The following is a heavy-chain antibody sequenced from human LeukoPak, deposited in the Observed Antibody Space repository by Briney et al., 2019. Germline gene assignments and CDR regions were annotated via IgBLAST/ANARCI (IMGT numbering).Heavy chain of an antibody. CDR3: ARDQDSYGQDYYDSSGYYR. CDR1: GFTFSSYS. Sequence: GGSLRLSCAASGFTFSSYSTNWVRQAPGKGLEWVSSISSSSSYIYYADSVKGRFTISRDNAKNSLYLQMNSLRAEDTAVYYCARDQDSYGQDYYDSSGYYRWGQGTLVTVSS. D-gene: IGHD3-22*01. J-gene: IGHJ4*02. V-gene: IGHV3-21*01. CDR2: ISSSSSYI.